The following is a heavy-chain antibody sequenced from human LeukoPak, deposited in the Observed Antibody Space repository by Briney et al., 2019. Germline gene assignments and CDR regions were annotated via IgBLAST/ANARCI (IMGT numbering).Heavy chain of an antibody. J-gene: IGHJ4*02. CDR2: ISAYNGNT. CDR3: ARDSPNYYDSSGYFGY. Sequence: ASVKVSCKASGYTFTSYGISWVRQAPGQGLEWMGWISAYNGNTNYAQKLQGRVTMTTDTSTSTAYMELRSLRSDDTAVYGCARDSPNYYDSSGYFGYWGQGTLVTVSS. CDR1: GYTFTSYG. D-gene: IGHD3-22*01. V-gene: IGHV1-18*01.